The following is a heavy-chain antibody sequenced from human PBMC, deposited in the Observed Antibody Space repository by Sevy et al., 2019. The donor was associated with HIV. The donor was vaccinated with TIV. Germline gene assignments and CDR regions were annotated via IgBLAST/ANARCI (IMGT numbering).Heavy chain of an antibody. CDR1: GFTFDDYA. CDR3: AKDLGSSCSSTSCYTGYYYYGMDV. D-gene: IGHD2-2*02. Sequence: GGSLRLSCAASGFTFDDYAMHWVRQAPGKGLEWVSGISWNSGSIGYADSVKGRFTISRDNAKNSLYLQMNSLRAEDTALYYCAKDLGSSCSSTSCYTGYYYYGMDVWGQGTTVTVSS. V-gene: IGHV3-9*01. CDR2: ISWNSGSI. J-gene: IGHJ6*02.